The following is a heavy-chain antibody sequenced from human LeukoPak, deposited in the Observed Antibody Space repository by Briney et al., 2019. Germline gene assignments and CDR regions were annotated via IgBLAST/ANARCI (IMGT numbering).Heavy chain of an antibody. J-gene: IGHJ4*02. CDR3: ARKVITGNFDY. CDR1: GGSISSYY. Sequence: SETLSLTCTVSGGSISSYYWSWIRQPPGKGLEWIGYIYYSGSTNYNPSLKSRVTISVDTSKNQFSLKLSSVTAADTAVYYCARKVITGNFDYWGQGTLVTVSS. D-gene: IGHD3-22*01. V-gene: IGHV4-59*01. CDR2: IYYSGST.